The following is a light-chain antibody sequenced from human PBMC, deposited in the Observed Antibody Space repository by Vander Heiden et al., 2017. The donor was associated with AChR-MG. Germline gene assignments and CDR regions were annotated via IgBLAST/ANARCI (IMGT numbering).Light chain of an antibody. Sequence: QSALTQPPSASGTPGQSVTISCTGTSSDYVSWYQQAPGKAPKLMIYEVNKRPSGVPDRFSGSKSGNTASLTVSGLQADDEADYYCSSFGGSKLFGGGTKLTVL. CDR2: EVN. J-gene: IGLJ3*02. V-gene: IGLV2-8*01. CDR3: SSFGGSKL. CDR1: SSDY.